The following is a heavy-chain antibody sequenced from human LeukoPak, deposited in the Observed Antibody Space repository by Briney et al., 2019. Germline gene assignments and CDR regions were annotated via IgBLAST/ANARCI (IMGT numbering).Heavy chain of an antibody. V-gene: IGHV3-74*01. CDR1: GFTFSNYW. Sequence: GGSLRLSCAASGFTFSNYWMHWVRQAPGKGLVWVSRINPDGSSASYADSVKGRFTISRDNAKNTLYLQMNSLRAEDTAVYYCARFKVTVTSVPWGQGTLVTVSS. CDR2: INPDGSSA. J-gene: IGHJ5*02. CDR3: ARFKVTVTSVP. D-gene: IGHD4-11*01.